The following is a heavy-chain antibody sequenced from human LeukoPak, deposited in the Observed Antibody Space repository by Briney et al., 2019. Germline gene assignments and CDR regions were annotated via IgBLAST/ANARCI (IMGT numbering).Heavy chain of an antibody. Sequence: SETLSLTCTVSGGSISSGAYYWSWVRQHPGKGLDWIGYIGYTGDTYYTPSLRSRVTISIDTSRHQFSLRLSSLTAADTAVYYCARVLVDCSGGSCYYFDYWGQGTLVTVSS. CDR1: GGSISSGAYY. D-gene: IGHD2-15*01. CDR2: IGYTGDT. V-gene: IGHV4-31*03. J-gene: IGHJ4*02. CDR3: ARVLVDCSGGSCYYFDY.